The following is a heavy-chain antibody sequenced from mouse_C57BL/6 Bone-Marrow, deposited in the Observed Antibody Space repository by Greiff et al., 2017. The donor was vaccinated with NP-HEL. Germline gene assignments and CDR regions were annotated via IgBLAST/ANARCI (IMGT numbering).Heavy chain of an antibody. D-gene: IGHD2-1*01. V-gene: IGHV2-5*01. CDR2: IWRGGST. Sequence: VKLMESGPGLVQPSQSLSITCTVSGFSLTRYGVHWVRQSPGKGLEWLGVIWRGGSTDYNAAFMSRLSITKDNSKSQVFCNMNSLQSDDTAIYDCAKNGNSIAYWGQGTLVTVSA. J-gene: IGHJ3*01. CDR3: AKNGNSIAY. CDR1: GFSLTRYG.